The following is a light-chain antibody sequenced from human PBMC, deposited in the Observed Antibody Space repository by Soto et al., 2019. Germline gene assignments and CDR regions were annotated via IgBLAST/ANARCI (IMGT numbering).Light chain of an antibody. J-gene: IGLJ3*02. CDR3: CSYAGSSTCWV. V-gene: IGLV2-23*01. CDR2: EGS. CDR1: SSDVGSYNL. Sequence: QSALTQPASVSGSPGQSITISCTGTSSDVGSYNLVSWYQQRPGKAPKLMIYEGSKRPSGVSNRFSGSKSGNTASLTISGLQAEDEADYYCCSYAGSSTCWVFGGGTKLTVL.